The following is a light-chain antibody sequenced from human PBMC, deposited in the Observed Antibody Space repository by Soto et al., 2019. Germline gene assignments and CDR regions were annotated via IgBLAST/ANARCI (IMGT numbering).Light chain of an antibody. CDR3: LRHNAYPLT. V-gene: IGKV1-17*01. CDR2: AAS. Sequence: DLQMTQSPSSLSASVGDRVTITCRASQGIGILLGWFQQQPGRAPKRLIYAASTLESGVPSRFSGSGSGTEFTLTISGLQPEDFATYYCLRHNAYPLTFGQGTKVDVK. CDR1: QGIGIL. J-gene: IGKJ1*01.